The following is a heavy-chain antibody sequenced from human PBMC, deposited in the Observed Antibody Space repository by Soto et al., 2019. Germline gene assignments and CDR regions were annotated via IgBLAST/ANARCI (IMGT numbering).Heavy chain of an antibody. CDR2: IGSSGGTT. CDR1: GGTIINFG. V-gene: IGHV3-23*01. CDR3: AKDQWKYGDY. Sequence: GLLRHPRAASGGTIINFGVSRVRQAPGKGLEWVSAIGSSGGTTYYADSVRGRFTISRDNSKNTLYLQMNSLRAEDTAVYYCAKDQWKYGDYWGQGTLVTVSS. D-gene: IGHD1-7*01. J-gene: IGHJ4*02.